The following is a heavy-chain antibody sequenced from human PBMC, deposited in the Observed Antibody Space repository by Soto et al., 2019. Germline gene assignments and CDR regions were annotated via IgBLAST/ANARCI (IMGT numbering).Heavy chain of an antibody. J-gene: IGHJ4*02. CDR1: RAAINSGDYY. CDR2: IFHRGST. D-gene: IGHD2-8*01. Sequence: SQTLSLTCSASRAAINSGDYYSACIRQPPGKGLEWIGYIFHRGSTYYSPSLRSRLSISVDTSKNQFSLKLSSVTAADTAVYYCASRPGYCTNSVCYNHFNYWGQGALVTVSS. CDR3: ASRPGYCTNSVCYNHFNY. V-gene: IGHV4-30-4*01.